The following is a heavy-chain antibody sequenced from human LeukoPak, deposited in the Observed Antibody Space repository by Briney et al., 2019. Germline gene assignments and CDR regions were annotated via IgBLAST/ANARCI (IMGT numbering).Heavy chain of an antibody. CDR3: ARGVGYCSGGSCREYYFDY. CDR1: GGAFSSYA. V-gene: IGHV1-69*01. D-gene: IGHD2-15*01. Sequence: GSSVKVSCKAAGGAFSSYAISWVRQAPGQGLEWMGGIIPMFGTANYALKFQGRVTITADESTSTAYMELSSLRSEDTAVYYCARGVGYCSGGSCREYYFDYWGQGTLVTVSS. CDR2: IIPMFGTA. J-gene: IGHJ4*02.